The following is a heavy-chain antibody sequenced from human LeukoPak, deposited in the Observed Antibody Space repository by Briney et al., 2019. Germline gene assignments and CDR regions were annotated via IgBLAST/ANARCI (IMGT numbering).Heavy chain of an antibody. V-gene: IGHV3-23*01. Sequence: PGGSLRLSCAASGFTFSSYAMSWVRQAPGKGLEWVSAISGSGGSTYYADSVKGRFTISRDNSKNTLYLQMNSLRAEDTAVYCCAKDGGSSSWLFDYWGQGTLVTVSS. CDR3: AKDGGSSSWLFDY. D-gene: IGHD6-13*01. CDR1: GFTFSSYA. J-gene: IGHJ4*02. CDR2: ISGSGGST.